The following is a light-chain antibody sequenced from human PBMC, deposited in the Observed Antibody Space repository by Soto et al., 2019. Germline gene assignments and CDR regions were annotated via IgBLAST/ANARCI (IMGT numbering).Light chain of an antibody. CDR2: EVS. CDR3: CSSEGSRTHVL. Sequence: QSALTQPASVSGSPGQSITISCIGTSSDVGSYNLVSWYQQHPGKAPKVLIYEVSERPSGVSNRFSGSKSGNTASLTISGRQAEDEAEDYCCSSEGSRTHVLFGGGTKLTVL. J-gene: IGLJ2*01. CDR1: SSDVGSYNL. V-gene: IGLV2-23*02.